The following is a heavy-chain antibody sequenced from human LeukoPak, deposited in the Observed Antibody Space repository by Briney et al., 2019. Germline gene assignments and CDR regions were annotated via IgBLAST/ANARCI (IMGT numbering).Heavy chain of an antibody. J-gene: IGHJ6*02. D-gene: IGHD3-10*01. V-gene: IGHV1-18*04. CDR2: INAYNGNT. CDR3: ARFVGGYGWGSYTYYPYAMDV. CDR1: GYTFTGYY. Sequence: ASVKVSCKASGYTFTGYYMLWVRQAPGQGLEWMGWINAYNGNTDYAQKLQGRVTMTTDTSTSTAYMELRSLRSDDTAVYYCARFVGGYGWGSYTYYPYAMDVWGQGTTVTVSS.